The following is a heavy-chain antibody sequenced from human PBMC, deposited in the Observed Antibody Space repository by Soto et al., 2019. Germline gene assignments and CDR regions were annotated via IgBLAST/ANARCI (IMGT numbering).Heavy chain of an antibody. Sequence: PSETLSLTCTVSGDSIIKGDYYWSWIRQPPGRGLEWIGYIDSSGSTYYNPSLKSRLTMSVDMSKNQFSLRLTSVTAADTAVYYCASRYLYWGQGLLVTVSS. CDR3: ASRYLY. CDR2: IDSSGST. CDR1: GDSIIKGDYY. J-gene: IGHJ4*02. V-gene: IGHV4-30-4*01. D-gene: IGHD3-16*02.